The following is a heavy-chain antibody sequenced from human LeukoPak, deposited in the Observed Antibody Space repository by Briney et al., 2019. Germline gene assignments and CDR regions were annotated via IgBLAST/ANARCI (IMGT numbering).Heavy chain of an antibody. J-gene: IGHJ4*02. CDR2: IRVSISTI. CDR3: ARGENGKATHFDY. Sequence: GVSQSLSCAPSVFTFNKYDMNGVRGATGRGGEGLSYIRVSISTIYYADSVKGRFTIPRENTKNTLYLQMNSLRDEDTTVFYCARGENGKATHFDYWGQGTLVTVSS. CDR1: VFTFNKYD. D-gene: IGHD2-8*01. V-gene: IGHV3-48*02.